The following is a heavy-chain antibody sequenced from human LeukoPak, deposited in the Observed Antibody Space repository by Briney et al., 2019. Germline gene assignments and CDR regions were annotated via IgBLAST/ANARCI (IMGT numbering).Heavy chain of an antibody. Sequence: PSETLSPTCTVSGDSISSGGYYWSWLRQHPGKGLEWIGYIHYSGSTYYNPSLKSRVTISIDTSKNQFSLKLNSMTAADTAVYYCARDEVDYGERDSYYYGVDVWGQGTTVTVSS. CDR1: GDSISSGGYY. J-gene: IGHJ6*02. V-gene: IGHV4-31*03. CDR3: ARDEVDYGERDSYYYGVDV. D-gene: IGHD4-17*01. CDR2: IHYSGST.